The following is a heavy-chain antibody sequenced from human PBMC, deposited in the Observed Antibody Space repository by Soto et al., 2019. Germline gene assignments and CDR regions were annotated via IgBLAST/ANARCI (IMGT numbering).Heavy chain of an antibody. J-gene: IGHJ6*02. V-gene: IGHV3-23*01. D-gene: IGHD5-18*01. CDR2: ISGSGGST. CDR3: ATHTAMVLYGMDV. CDR1: GFTFSSYA. Sequence: GGSLRLSCAASGFTFSSYAMSWVRQAPGKGLEWVSAISGSGGSTYYADSVKGRFTISRDNSKNTLYLQMNSLRAEDTAVYYCATHTAMVLYGMDVWGQGTTVTVSS.